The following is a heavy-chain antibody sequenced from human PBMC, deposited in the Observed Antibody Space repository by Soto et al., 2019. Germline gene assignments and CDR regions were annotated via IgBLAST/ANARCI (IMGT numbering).Heavy chain of an antibody. CDR2: IRSKANSYAT. D-gene: IGHD2-2*01. V-gene: IGHV3-73*01. Sequence: GGSLRLSCAASGFTFSGSAMHWVRQASGKGLEWVGRIRSKANSYATAYAASVKGRFTISRDDSKNTAYLQMNSLKTEDTAVYYCTRLGRPLVVPAATYYYYYMDVWGKGTTVTVSS. CDR1: GFTFSGSA. J-gene: IGHJ6*03. CDR3: TRLGRPLVVPAATYYYYYMDV.